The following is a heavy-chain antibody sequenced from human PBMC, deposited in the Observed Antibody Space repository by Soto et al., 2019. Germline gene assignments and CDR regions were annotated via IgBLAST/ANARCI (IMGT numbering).Heavy chain of an antibody. J-gene: IGHJ5*02. CDR3: AAGYSNGFYIA. CDR2: IYYNENT. D-gene: IGHD6-19*01. V-gene: IGHV4-61*01. Sequence: PSETLSLTCTVSGGSVSSGSFYWSWIRQPPEKGLEWIGYIYYNENTNYNPSLKSRVTISVDTSKNQFSLKLSSVTAADTAVFYCAAGYSNGFYIAWGQGTLVTVSS. CDR1: GGSVSSGSFY.